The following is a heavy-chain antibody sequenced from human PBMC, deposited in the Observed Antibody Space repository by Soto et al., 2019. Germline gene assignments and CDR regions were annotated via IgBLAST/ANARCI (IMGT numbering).Heavy chain of an antibody. CDR3: ARDMGNYYCSGSYSFDY. D-gene: IGHD3-10*01. J-gene: IGHJ4*02. CDR2: IWYDGSNK. Sequence: QVQLVESGGGVVQPGRSLRLSCAASGFTFSSYGMHWVRQAPGKGLEWVAVIWYDGSNKYYADSVKGRFTISRDNSKNTLYLQMNSLRAEDTAVYYCARDMGNYYCSGSYSFDYWGQGTLVTVSS. CDR1: GFTFSSYG. V-gene: IGHV3-33*01.